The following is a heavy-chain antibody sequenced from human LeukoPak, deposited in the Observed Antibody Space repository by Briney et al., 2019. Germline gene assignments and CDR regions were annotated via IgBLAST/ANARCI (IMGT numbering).Heavy chain of an antibody. CDR1: GGFINDHF. CDR2: VHVSGSA. CDR3: ARDSKEYDSGSYEDHFDS. Sequence: SSETLSLTCSVSGGFINDHFWSWVRQPPGKGLEWIGYVHVSGSANSIPSLKSRVIISVDTSRNQFSLRLTSVTASDTAVYYCARDSKEYDSGSYEDHFDSWGPGTLVTVS. D-gene: IGHD3-10*01. J-gene: IGHJ5*01. V-gene: IGHV4-59*11.